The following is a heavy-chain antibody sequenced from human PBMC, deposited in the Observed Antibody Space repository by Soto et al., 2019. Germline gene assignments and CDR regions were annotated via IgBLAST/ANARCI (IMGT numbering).Heavy chain of an antibody. CDR3: AREYSSSWFTQDYYYYGMDV. D-gene: IGHD6-13*01. J-gene: IGHJ6*02. V-gene: IGHV1-18*04. CDR1: GYTFTSYG. CDR2: ISAYNGNT. Sequence: ASEKVSCKASGYTFTSYGISWVRQAPGQGLEWMGWISAYNGNTNYAQKLQGRVTMTTDTSTSTAYMELRSLRSDDTAVYYYAREYSSSWFTQDYYYYGMDVWGQGTTVTVSS.